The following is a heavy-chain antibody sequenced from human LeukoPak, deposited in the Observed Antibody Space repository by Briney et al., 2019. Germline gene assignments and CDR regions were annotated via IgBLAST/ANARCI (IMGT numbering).Heavy chain of an antibody. Sequence: ASVKVSCKASGYTFTSYDISWVRQATGQGLEWMGWMNPNSGNTGYAQKFQGRVTITRNTSISTAYMELSSLRSEDTAVYYCAGLRSTYYFDYWGQGTLVTVSS. CDR1: GYTFTSYD. CDR2: MNPNSGNT. V-gene: IGHV1-8*03. J-gene: IGHJ4*02. D-gene: IGHD5/OR15-5a*01. CDR3: AGLRSTYYFDY.